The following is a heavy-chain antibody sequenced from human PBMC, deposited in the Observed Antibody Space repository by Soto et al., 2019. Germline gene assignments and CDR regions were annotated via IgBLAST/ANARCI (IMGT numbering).Heavy chain of an antibody. CDR2: ISAYNGNT. CDR1: GYTFTSYG. D-gene: IGHD3-10*01. V-gene: IGHV1-18*01. J-gene: IGHJ6*03. CDR3: ARGNYYGSGSYYAPAYYYYYYYMDV. Sequence: ASVKGSCKASGYTFTSYGISWVRQATGQGLEWMGWISAYNGNTNYAQKLQGRVTMTTDTSTSTAYMELRSLRSDDTAVYYCARGNYYGSGSYYAPAYYYYYYYMDVWGKGTTVTVSS.